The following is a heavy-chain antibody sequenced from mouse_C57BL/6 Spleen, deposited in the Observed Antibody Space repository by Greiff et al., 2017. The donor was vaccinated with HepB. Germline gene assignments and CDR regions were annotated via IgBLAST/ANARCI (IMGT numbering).Heavy chain of an antibody. V-gene: IGHV1-22*01. J-gene: IGHJ2*01. D-gene: IGHD2-3*01. CDR1: GYTFTDYN. CDR3: ARSGDGYYSYYFDY. CDR2: INPNNGGT. Sequence: EVQLQQSGPELVKPGASVKMSCKASGYTFTDYNMHWVKQSHGKSLEWIGYINPNNGGTSYNQKFKGKATLTVNKSSSTAYMELRSLTSDDSAVYYCARSGDGYYSYYFDYWGQGTTLTVSS.